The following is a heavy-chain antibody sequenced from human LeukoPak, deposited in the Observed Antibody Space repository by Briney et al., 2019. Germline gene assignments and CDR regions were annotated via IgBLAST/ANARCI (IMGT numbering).Heavy chain of an antibody. Sequence: GGSLRLSCAASGFTFTSYPMSWVRQAPGKGLEWVSSISTTSSYLYYSDSLKGRFTISRDNAKTSMYLQMNSLRAEDAAVYYCARGWNWNDNWFYPWGQGTLVTVSS. CDR2: ISTTSSYL. CDR1: GFTFTSYP. D-gene: IGHD1-1*01. J-gene: IGHJ5*02. CDR3: ARGWNWNDNWFYP. V-gene: IGHV3-21*01.